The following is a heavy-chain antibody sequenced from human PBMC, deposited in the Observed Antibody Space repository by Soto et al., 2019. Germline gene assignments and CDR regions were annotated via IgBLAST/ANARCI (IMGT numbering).Heavy chain of an antibody. CDR1: GGSISSGDYY. D-gene: IGHD3-22*01. V-gene: IGHV4-30-4*01. Sequence: PSETLSLTCTVSGGSISSGDYYWSWIRQPPGKGLEWIGYIYYSGSTYYNPPLKSRVTISVDTSKNQFSLKLSSVTAADTAVYYCARVYYYDSSGQSPLYYFDYWGQGTLVTVSS. CDR2: IYYSGST. J-gene: IGHJ4*02. CDR3: ARVYYYDSSGQSPLYYFDY.